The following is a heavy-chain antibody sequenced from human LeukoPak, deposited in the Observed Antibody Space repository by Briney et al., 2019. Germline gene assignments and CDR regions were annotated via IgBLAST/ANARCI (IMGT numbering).Heavy chain of an antibody. CDR1: GFTFSDYY. CDR2: ISSSGSTI. V-gene: IGHV3-11*04. CDR3: ARVGRQQLVRSAFDI. D-gene: IGHD6-13*01. Sequence: GGSLRLSCAASGFTFSDYYMTWIRQAPGKGLEWISYISSSGSTIYYADSVKGRLTISRDNAKNSLYLQMNSLRVEDTAVYYCARVGRQQLVRSAFDIWGQGTMVTVSS. J-gene: IGHJ3*02.